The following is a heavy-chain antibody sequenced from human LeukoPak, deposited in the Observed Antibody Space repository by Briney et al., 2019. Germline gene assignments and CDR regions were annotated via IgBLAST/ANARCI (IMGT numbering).Heavy chain of an antibody. Sequence: GESLKISCKGSGYSFTSYWISWVRQMPGKGLEWMGRIDPSDSYTNYSPSFQGHVTISADKSISTAYLQWSSLKASDTAMYYCARHGYYGSGGGPVDAFDIWGQGTMVTVSS. D-gene: IGHD3-10*01. CDR2: IDPSDSYT. CDR1: GYSFTSYW. V-gene: IGHV5-10-1*01. CDR3: ARHGYYGSGGGPVDAFDI. J-gene: IGHJ3*02.